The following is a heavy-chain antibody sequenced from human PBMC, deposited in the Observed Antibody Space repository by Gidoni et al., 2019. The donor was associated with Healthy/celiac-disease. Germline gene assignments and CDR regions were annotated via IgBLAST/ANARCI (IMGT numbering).Heavy chain of an antibody. V-gene: IGHV3-30*18. Sequence: QVQMVGSGGGVVQPGRSLRLSCAASGFTCSSYGMPWVRQAPGKGLEWVAVISYDGSNKYYADSVKGRFTISRDKSKNTLYLQMNSLRAEDTAVYYCAKDRVPYSGSSLLDYWGQGTLVTVSS. CDR1: GFTCSSYG. D-gene: IGHD1-26*01. J-gene: IGHJ4*02. CDR3: AKDRVPYSGSSLLDY. CDR2: ISYDGSNK.